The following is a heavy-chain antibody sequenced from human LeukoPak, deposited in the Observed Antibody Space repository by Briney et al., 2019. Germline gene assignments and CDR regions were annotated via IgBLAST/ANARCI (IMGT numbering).Heavy chain of an antibody. CDR1: GFTFSSYG. Sequence: GGSLRLSCAASGFTFSSYGMPWVRQAPGKGLEWVAVIWYDGSNKYYADSVKGRFTISRDNSKNMLYLQMNSLRAEDTAVYYCASREYGKQWLSGWGQGTLVTVSS. CDR2: IWYDGSNK. V-gene: IGHV3-33*01. D-gene: IGHD6-19*01. J-gene: IGHJ4*02. CDR3: ASREYGKQWLSG.